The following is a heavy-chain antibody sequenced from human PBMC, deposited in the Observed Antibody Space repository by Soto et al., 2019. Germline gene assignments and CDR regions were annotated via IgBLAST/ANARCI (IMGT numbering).Heavy chain of an antibody. CDR1: GYTFTGYC. CDR3: AREEQTGANYYLDY. Sequence: GASVKVSCKASGYTFTGYCIHWVRQAPGQGLEWMGSISPHSGGPNYAQRFQGRVTMTRDTSMTTVYMEMSGLTSDDTAVYYCAREEQTGANYYLDYWGQGTLVTVSS. V-gene: IGHV1-2*02. D-gene: IGHD7-27*01. J-gene: IGHJ4*02. CDR2: ISPHSGGP.